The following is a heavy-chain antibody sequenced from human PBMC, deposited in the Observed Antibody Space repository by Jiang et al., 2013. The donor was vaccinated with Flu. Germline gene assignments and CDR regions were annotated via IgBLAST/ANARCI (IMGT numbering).Heavy chain of an antibody. D-gene: IGHD6-13*01. CDR2: IIPIFGTA. CDR3: AREAPGPGIAAAGTGPMSRSLVYDY. J-gene: IGHJ4*02. CDR1: GGTFSSYA. V-gene: IGHV1-69*06. Sequence: QLVESGAEVKKPGSSVKVSCKASGGTFSSYAISWVRQAPGQGLEWMGGIIPIFGTANYAQKFQGRVTITADKSTSTAYMELSSLRSEDTAVYYCAREAPGPGIAAAGTGPMSRSLVYDYWGQGTLVTVSS.